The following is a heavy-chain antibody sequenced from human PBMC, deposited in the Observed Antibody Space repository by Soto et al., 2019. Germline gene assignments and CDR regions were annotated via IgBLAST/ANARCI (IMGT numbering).Heavy chain of an antibody. D-gene: IGHD2-2*01. V-gene: IGHV4-39*01. CDR1: GGSISSGPYS. CDR3: ARLGGYCSSTKCYGYYGMDV. J-gene: IGHJ6*02. Sequence: PEETLSLTCTVSGGSISSGPYSWGWIRQPPGEGLEWIGTFHYSENTYYNPSLESRVTISVDTSKNQFSLKVSSVTVADTAVYFCARLGGYCSSTKCYGYYGMDVWGQGTTVTVSS. CDR2: FHYSENT.